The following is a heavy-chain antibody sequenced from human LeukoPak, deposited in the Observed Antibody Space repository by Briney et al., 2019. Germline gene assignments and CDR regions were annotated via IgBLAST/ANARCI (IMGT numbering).Heavy chain of an antibody. CDR1: GGSFSGYY. Sequence: PSETLSLTCAGYGGSFSGYYWSWIRQSPGKGLEWIGEINHSGSTNYNPSLKSRVTISVDTSKKQFSLKLSSVTAADTAVYYCAKGAGRMIVGPNWFDPWGQGTLVTVSS. CDR3: AKGAGRMIVGPNWFDP. V-gene: IGHV4-34*01. CDR2: INHSGST. J-gene: IGHJ5*02. D-gene: IGHD3-22*01.